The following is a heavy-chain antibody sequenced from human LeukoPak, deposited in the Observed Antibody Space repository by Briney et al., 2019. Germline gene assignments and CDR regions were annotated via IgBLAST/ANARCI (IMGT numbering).Heavy chain of an antibody. CDR3: ARRATYNNILTGYQWTYYFDY. V-gene: IGHV4-39*07. J-gene: IGHJ4*02. Sequence: SETLSLTCTVSGGSISSSSYYWGWIRQPPGKGLEWIGSIYYSGSTNYNPSLKSRVTISVETSKSQISLNLTSVTAADTAIYYCARRATYNNILTGYQWTYYFDYWGQGTLVTVSS. CDR1: GGSISSSSYY. D-gene: IGHD3-9*01. CDR2: IYYSGST.